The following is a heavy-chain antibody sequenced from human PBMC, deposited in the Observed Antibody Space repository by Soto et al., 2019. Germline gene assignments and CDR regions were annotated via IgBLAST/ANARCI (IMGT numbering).Heavy chain of an antibody. CDR1: GYTFTSYG. V-gene: IGHV1-18*01. CDR2: ISAYNGNT. Sequence: GASVKVSCKASGYTFTSYGISWVRQAPGQGLEWMGWISAYNGNTNYAQKLQGRVTMTTDTSTSTAYMELRSLRSDDTAVYYCARDWHYYDSSGYYYFDYWGQGTLVTVSS. J-gene: IGHJ4*02. CDR3: ARDWHYYDSSGYYYFDY. D-gene: IGHD3-22*01.